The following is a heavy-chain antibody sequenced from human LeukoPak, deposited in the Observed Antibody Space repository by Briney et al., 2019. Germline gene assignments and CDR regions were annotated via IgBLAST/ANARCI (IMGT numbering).Heavy chain of an antibody. CDR3: ARGVGKFDP. Sequence: ASVKVSCKASGGTFSSYAISWVRQAPGQGLELMGGIIPIFGTANYAQKFQGRVTITTDEAKRKAYMELSSVRSEDTGVYYCARGVGKFDPWGQGTLVTVSS. J-gene: IGHJ5*02. CDR1: GGTFSSYA. V-gene: IGHV1-69*05. CDR2: IIPIFGTA.